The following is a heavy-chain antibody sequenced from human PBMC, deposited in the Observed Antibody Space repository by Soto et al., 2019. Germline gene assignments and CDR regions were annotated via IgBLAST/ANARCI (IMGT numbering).Heavy chain of an antibody. CDR2: MFPGYSTT. D-gene: IGHD2-2*01. J-gene: IGHJ4*02. CDR3: ARVVIGYCSSTSCPADY. V-gene: IGHV5-51*01. CDR1: GFTFTAYW. Sequence: GPDLKISCKGSGFTFTAYWIGWVRQMPGKGLEWMGIMFPGYSTTRYSPSFQGPVTMSADKSISTAYLQWNSLKSSDTAIYYCARVVIGYCSSTSCPADYWGQGALVTVSS.